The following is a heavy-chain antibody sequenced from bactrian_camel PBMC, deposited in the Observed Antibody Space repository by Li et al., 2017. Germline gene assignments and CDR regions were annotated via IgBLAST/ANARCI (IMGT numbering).Heavy chain of an antibody. CDR2: INSAGGS. CDR3: AKSDDGVVN. V-gene: IGHV3S31*01. CDR1: GFTFSSNA. J-gene: IGHJ4*01. Sequence: VQLVESGGGLVQPGGSPRLSCAASGFTFSSNAMPWVRQAPGKGLEWVSTINSAGGSYYADSVKGRFTISRDNAKNTLYLQLNSLKTEDTAMYYCAKSDDGVVNWGQGTQVTVS.